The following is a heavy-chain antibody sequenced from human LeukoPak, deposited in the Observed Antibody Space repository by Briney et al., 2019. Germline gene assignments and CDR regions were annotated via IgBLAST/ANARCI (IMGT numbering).Heavy chain of an antibody. CDR3: ARDTHGYGDYLGDAFDI. CDR1: GYTFTSFD. Sequence: ASVTVSCKTSGYTFTSFDLNWVRQATGHGLEWMGWMNPNTGNTGYAQKFQDRVTMTRNISISPAYMELSSLRSEDTAVYYCARDTHGYGDYLGDAFDIWGQGKRVTVSS. J-gene: IGHJ3*02. V-gene: IGHV1-8*01. D-gene: IGHD4-17*01. CDR2: MNPNTGNT.